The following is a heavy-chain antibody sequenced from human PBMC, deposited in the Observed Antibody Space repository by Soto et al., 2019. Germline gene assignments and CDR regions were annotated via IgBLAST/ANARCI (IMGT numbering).Heavy chain of an antibody. CDR2: VSYDGSNK. CDR1: GFTFSSYA. J-gene: IGHJ6*03. D-gene: IGHD3-22*01. CDR3: AREGVITDYYYMDV. V-gene: IGHV3-30-3*01. Sequence: GGSLRLSCAASGFTFSSYAMHWVRQAPGKGLEWVAVVSYDGSNKYYVDSVKGRFTISRDNSKNTLYLQMNSLRAEDTAVYYCAREGVITDYYYMDVWGKGTTVTVSS.